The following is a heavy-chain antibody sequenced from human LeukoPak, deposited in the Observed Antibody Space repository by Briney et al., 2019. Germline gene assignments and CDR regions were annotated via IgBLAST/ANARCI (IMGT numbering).Heavy chain of an antibody. CDR3: ATGSQIREADY. V-gene: IGHV3-53*01. CDR2: MYPGGST. J-gene: IGHJ4*02. Sequence: GGSLRLSCAASGFTVSSDYVSWVRQAPGKGLERVSVMYPGGSTHYADSVRGRFTISRDNARQALSLQMSSLRAEDTAVYYCATGSQIREADYWGQGTLVTVS. D-gene: IGHD3-10*01. CDR1: GFTVSSDY.